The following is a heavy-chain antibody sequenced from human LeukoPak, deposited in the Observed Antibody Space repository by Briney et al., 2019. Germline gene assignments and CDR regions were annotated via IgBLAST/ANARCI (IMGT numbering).Heavy chain of an antibody. V-gene: IGHV4-4*07. CDR1: GGSISSYY. Sequence: SETLSLTCTVSGGSISSYYWSWIRQPAGKGLEWIGRIYTSGSTNYNPSLKSRVTMSVDTSKNQFSLKLSSVTAADTAVYYCARDFAVTSPMDYFDYWGQGTLVTVSS. CDR3: ARDFAVTSPMDYFDY. J-gene: IGHJ4*02. D-gene: IGHD2-2*01. CDR2: IYTSGST.